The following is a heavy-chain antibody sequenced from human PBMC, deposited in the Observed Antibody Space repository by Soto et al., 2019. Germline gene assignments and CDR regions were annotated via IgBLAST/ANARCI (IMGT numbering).Heavy chain of an antibody. CDR3: AKGHPGGSCYSGLDC. J-gene: IGHJ4*02. Sequence: QRLSCAASGFTFSTCAMTWVRQAPGKGLEWVLCISGSGDTTYYADSVKGRFTISRDTSKNTVYLQMNSLRADDTAVYYCAKGHPGGSCYSGLDCWGQGTLVTVSS. D-gene: IGHD2-15*01. CDR2: ISGSGDTT. V-gene: IGHV3-23*01. CDR1: GFTFSTCA.